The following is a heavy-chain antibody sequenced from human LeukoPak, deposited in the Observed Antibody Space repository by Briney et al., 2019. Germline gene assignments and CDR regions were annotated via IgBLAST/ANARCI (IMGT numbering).Heavy chain of an antibody. CDR3: AKGWISGDVSEYYFEI. CDR2: INPNSGGT. V-gene: IGHV1-2*02. CDR1: GYTFTGYY. J-gene: IGHJ4*02. Sequence: ASVKVSCKASGYTFTGYYMHWVRQAPGQGLEWMGWINPNSGGTNYAQKFQGRVTMTRDTSISTAYMELSRLTSDDTAVYYCAKGWISGDVSEYYFEIWGQGTLVTVSS. D-gene: IGHD5/OR15-5a*01.